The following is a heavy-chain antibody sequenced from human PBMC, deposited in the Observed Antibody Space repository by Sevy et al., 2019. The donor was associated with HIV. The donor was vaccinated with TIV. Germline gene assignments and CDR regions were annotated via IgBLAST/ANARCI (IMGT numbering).Heavy chain of an antibody. Sequence: GGSLRLSCAASGFTFSNAWMSWVRQAPGKGLEWVGRIKSKTDGGTPDYDEPVKGRFTISRDDSKNTLYLQMNSLKTEDTAVYYCTTDYYGSGSYLVETVRDWGQGTLVTVSS. CDR3: TTDYYGSGSYLVETVRD. D-gene: IGHD3-10*01. V-gene: IGHV3-15*01. CDR2: IKSKTDGGTP. CDR1: GFTFSNAW. J-gene: IGHJ4*02.